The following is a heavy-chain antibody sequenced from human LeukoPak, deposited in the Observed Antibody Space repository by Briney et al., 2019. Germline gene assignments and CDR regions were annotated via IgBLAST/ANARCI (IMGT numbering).Heavy chain of an antibody. V-gene: IGHV4-61*02. D-gene: IGHD3-22*01. CDR1: GGSISSGSYS. Sequence: SETLSLTCTVSGGSISSGSYSWSWIRQPAGKGLEWIGRIYSSGSTNYNPSLKSRVTISVDTSKKQFSLKLSSVTAADTAVYYCARDRYYYDSSGYYRLDYWGQGTLVTVSS. CDR2: IYSSGST. J-gene: IGHJ4*02. CDR3: ARDRYYYDSSGYYRLDY.